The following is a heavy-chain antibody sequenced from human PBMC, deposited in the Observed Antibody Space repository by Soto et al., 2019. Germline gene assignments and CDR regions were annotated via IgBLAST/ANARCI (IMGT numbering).Heavy chain of an antibody. Sequence: ASVKVSCKASGYTFTSYAMHWLRQAPGQRLEWMGWINAGNGNTKYSQKFQGRVTITRDTSASTAYMELSSLRSEDTAVYYCASITIFGVVILRFDYWGQGTLVTVSS. CDR1: GYTFTSYA. V-gene: IGHV1-3*01. D-gene: IGHD3-3*01. CDR3: ASITIFGVVILRFDY. CDR2: INAGNGNT. J-gene: IGHJ4*02.